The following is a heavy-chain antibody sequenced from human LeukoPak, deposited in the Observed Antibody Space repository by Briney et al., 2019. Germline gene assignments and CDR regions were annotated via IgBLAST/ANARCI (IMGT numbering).Heavy chain of an antibody. J-gene: IGHJ4*02. D-gene: IGHD2-15*01. CDR2: ISAYNGNT. Sequence: ASVKVSCKASGYTFTSYGISWVRQAPGQGLEWMGWISAYNGNTNYAQTLQGRVTMTTDTSTSTGYMELRSLRSDDTAVYYCASSAATPGFDYWGQGTLVTVSS. CDR3: ASSAATPGFDY. CDR1: GYTFTSYG. V-gene: IGHV1-18*01.